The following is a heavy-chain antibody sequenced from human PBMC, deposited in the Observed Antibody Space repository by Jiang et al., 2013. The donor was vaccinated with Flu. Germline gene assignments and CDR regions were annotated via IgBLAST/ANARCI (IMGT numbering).Heavy chain of an antibody. D-gene: IGHD3-10*01. CDR3: ASPLWFREPPRGVDV. V-gene: IGHV4-31*03. CDR1: GGSISSGGFY. Sequence: GSGLVKPSQTLSLTCSVSGGSISSGGFYWSWIRQLPGRGLEWIGYIYHSGSTHYNPSLEGRASLSIDTSKNQFSLKLSSVTAADTAVYYCASPLWFREPPRGVDVWGQGTTVTVSS. CDR2: IYHSGST. J-gene: IGHJ6*02.